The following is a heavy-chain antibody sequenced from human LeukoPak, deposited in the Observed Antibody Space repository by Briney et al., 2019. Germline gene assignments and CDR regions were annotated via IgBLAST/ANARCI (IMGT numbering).Heavy chain of an antibody. Sequence: SETLSLTCAVYGGSFSGYYWSWIRQPPGKGLEWIGEINHSGSTNYNPSLKSRVTISVDTSKNQFSLKLSSVTAADTAVYYCARGSSYYYCGMDVWGQGTTVTVSS. V-gene: IGHV4-34*01. CDR3: ARGSSYYYCGMDV. J-gene: IGHJ6*02. CDR2: INHSGST. CDR1: GGSFSGYY.